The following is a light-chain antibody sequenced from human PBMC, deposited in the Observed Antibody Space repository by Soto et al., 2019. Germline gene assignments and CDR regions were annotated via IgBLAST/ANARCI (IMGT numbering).Light chain of an antibody. Sequence: DIQMTQSPSSLSASVGDRVTITFRTSQSISSYLNWYQQKPVKAPKLLIYASSSLQSVNPSRLIGSGSGTDFTLTISSLHPEDFATYYYQQSYSTPTFGQGTRLEI. CDR1: QSISSY. V-gene: IGKV1-39*01. CDR3: QQSYSTPT. CDR2: ASS. J-gene: IGKJ5*01.